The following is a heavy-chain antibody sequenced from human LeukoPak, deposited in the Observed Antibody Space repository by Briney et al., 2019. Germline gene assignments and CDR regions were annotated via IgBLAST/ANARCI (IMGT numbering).Heavy chain of an antibody. CDR1: GPSISSGYY. D-gene: IGHD1-26*01. CDR2: IYQGGST. V-gene: IGHV4-38-2*01. J-gene: IGHJ4*02. CDR3: ARWTSGI. Sequence: SETLSLTCAVSGPSISSGYYWGWIRQPPGKGLEWIGTIYQGGSTYYNPSLKSRVTISVDTSKNQFSLNLSSVTAADTAVYYCARWTSGIWGQGTLVTVSS.